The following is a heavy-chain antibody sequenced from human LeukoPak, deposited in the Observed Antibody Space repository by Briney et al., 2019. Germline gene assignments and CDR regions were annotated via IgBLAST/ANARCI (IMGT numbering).Heavy chain of an antibody. CDR2: IYYSGNT. V-gene: IGHV4-59*12. D-gene: IGHD3-22*01. J-gene: IGHJ3*02. Sequence: KPSETLSLTCTVSGGSISSYYWSWIRQPPGKGLEWIGYIYYSGNTNYNPSLKSRVTISIDTSKNQFSLKLSSVTAADTAVYYCASQSKGYYYDNAFDIWGQGTMVTVSS. CDR3: ASQSKGYYYDNAFDI. CDR1: GGSISSYY.